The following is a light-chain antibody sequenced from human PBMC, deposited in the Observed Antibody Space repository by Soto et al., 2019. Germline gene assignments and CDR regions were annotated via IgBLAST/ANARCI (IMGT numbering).Light chain of an antibody. CDR1: NRDVGGYNY. Sequence: QSALAQPASVSGSPGQSITISCAGTNRDVGGYNYVSWYQQYPGKAPKLIIYEVTYRPSGVSNRFSGSKSGNTASLTISGLHAEDEADYYCSSYSSSSALDVIFGGGTKVTVL. V-gene: IGLV2-14*01. J-gene: IGLJ2*01. CDR3: SSYSSSSALDVI. CDR2: EVT.